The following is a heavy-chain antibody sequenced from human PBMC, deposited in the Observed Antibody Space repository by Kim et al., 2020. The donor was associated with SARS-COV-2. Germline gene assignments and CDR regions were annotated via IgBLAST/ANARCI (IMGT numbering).Heavy chain of an antibody. CDR2: INAGNGNT. J-gene: IGHJ6*02. CDR3: ARDLGCTNGVCYTRGYYYGMDV. V-gene: IGHV1-3*01. CDR1: GYTFTSYA. Sequence: ASVKVSCKASGYTFTSYAMHWVRQAPGQRLEWMGLINAGNGNTKYSQKFQGRVTITRDTSASTAYMELSSLRSEDTAVYYCARDLGCTNGVCYTRGYYYGMDVWGQGTTVTVSS. D-gene: IGHD2-8*01.